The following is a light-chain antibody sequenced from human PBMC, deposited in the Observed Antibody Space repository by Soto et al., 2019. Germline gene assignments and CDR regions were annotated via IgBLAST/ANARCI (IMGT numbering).Light chain of an antibody. CDR2: DVS. J-gene: IGLJ1*01. CDR3: SSYTSSSKEV. Sequence: QSALTQPASVSGSPGQSIAISCTGTSSDVGAYIYVSWYQHHPGKAPKLILYDVSARPSGVSDRFSGSKSGNTASLTISGLQPEDEADYYCSSYTSSSKEVFGTGTKVTVL. V-gene: IGLV2-14*03. CDR1: SSDVGAYIY.